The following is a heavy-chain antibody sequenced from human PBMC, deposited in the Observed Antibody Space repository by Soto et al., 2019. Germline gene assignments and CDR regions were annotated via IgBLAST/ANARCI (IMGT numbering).Heavy chain of an antibody. J-gene: IGHJ6*03. CDR3: AREGDYCSGGRCYSYYYSMDV. V-gene: IGHV3-21*01. D-gene: IGHD2-15*01. CDR2: ISHGRSDK. CDR1: GVTFSSYS. Sequence: GGSLRLSCAASGVTFSSYSMNWVRQAPGKGLEWVSNISHGRSDKYYVDSVKGRFTISRDNAKNSLYLQMNSLRAEDTAVYYCAREGDYCSGGRCYSYYYSMDVWGKGTTVTVSS.